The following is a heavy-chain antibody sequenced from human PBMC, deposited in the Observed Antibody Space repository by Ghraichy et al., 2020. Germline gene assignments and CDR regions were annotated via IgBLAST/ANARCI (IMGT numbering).Heavy chain of an antibody. V-gene: IGHV4-59*01. J-gene: IGHJ6*03. CDR3: ARGPSRPAAGTDGNYYMDV. D-gene: IGHD6-13*01. CDR2: IYYSGST. Sequence: SQTLSLTCTVSGGSISSYYWSWIRQPPGKGLEWIGYIYYSGSTNYNPSLKSRVTISVDTSKNQFSLKLTSVTAADTAVYYCARGPSRPAAGTDGNYYMDVWGKGTTVTVSS. CDR1: GGSISSYY.